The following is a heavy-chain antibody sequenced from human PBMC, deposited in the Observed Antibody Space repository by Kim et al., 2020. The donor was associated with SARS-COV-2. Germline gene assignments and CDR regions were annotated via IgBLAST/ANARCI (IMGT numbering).Heavy chain of an antibody. CDR1: GGSISSYY. CDR2: IYYSGST. V-gene: IGHV4-59*01. D-gene: IGHD3-22*01. CDR3: ARARDYYDSSGYYYWFDP. J-gene: IGHJ5*02. Sequence: SETLSLTCTVSGGSISSYYWSWIRQPPGKGLEWIGYIYYSGSTNYNPSLKSRVTISVDTSKNQFSLKLSSVTAADTAVYYCARARDYYDSSGYYYWFDPWGQGTLVTVSS.